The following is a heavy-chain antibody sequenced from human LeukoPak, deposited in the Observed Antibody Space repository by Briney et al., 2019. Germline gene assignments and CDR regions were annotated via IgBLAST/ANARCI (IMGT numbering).Heavy chain of an antibody. CDR2: ISSSSSYT. Sequence: GESLRLSCAASGFTFSDFHMSWIRQAPGKGLECFSYISSSSSYTNYADSVKGRFTISRDNAKNSLYLQMNSLRAEDTAVYYCARDRLTGYYKDYWGQGTLVTVSS. V-gene: IGHV3-11*05. CDR3: ARDRLTGYYKDY. CDR1: GFTFSDFH. J-gene: IGHJ4*02. D-gene: IGHD3-9*01.